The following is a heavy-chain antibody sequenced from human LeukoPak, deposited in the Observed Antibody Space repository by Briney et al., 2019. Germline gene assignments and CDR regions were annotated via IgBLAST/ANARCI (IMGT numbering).Heavy chain of an antibody. CDR1: GFTFSSYA. D-gene: IGHD1-26*01. V-gene: IGHV3-30-3*01. CDR3: ARDGGSLYFDY. CDR2: VSYDGGNK. J-gene: IGHJ4*02. Sequence: PGGSLRLSCAASGFTFSSYAMHWVRQAPGKGLEWVAVVSYDGGNKYYADSVRGQFTISRDNSKNTLYLQMNSLRAEDTAVYYCARDGGSLYFDYWGQGTLVTVSS.